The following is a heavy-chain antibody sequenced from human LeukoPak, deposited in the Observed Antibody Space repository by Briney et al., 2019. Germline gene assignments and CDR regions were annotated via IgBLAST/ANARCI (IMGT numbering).Heavy chain of an antibody. D-gene: IGHD3-10*01. CDR1: GDTFSSYA. CDR2: IIPFLNIS. V-gene: IGHV1-69*04. CDR3: AADDYSAGSYFLYFFDY. J-gene: IGHJ4*02. Sequence: ASVMVSRKASGDTFSSYAISWVRQAPGQGLEWMGRIIPFLNISNYAQNFEGKVTFNADKSTSTVYLELTSLTFEDTAIYYCAADDYSAGSYFLYFFDYWGQGTLITVSS.